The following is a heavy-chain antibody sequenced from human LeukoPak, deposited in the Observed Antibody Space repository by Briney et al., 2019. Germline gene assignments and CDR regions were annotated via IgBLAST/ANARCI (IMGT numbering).Heavy chain of an antibody. CDR1: GGSFSGYY. CDR2: INHSGST. V-gene: IGHV4-34*01. D-gene: IGHD3-9*01. CDR3: ARGHRRYFDWFPFDY. J-gene: IGHJ4*02. Sequence: SETLSLTCAVYGGSFSGYYWSWIRQPPGKGLEWIGEINHSGSTNYNPSLKSRVTISVDTSKNQLSLKLSSVTAADTAVYYCARGHRRYFDWFPFDYWGQGTLVTVSS.